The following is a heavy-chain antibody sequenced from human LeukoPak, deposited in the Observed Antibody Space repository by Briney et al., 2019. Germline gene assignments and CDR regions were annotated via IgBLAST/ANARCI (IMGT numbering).Heavy chain of an antibody. CDR3: TRDEDCGGDCFEAFDI. V-gene: IGHV3-30*03. CDR1: GFTFSSYG. Sequence: GGSLRLSCAASGFTFSSYGMHWVRQAPGKGLEWVAVISYDGSNKYYADSVKGRFTISRDNAKNTLYLQMNSLRAEDTAVYYCTRDEDCGGDCFEAFDIWGQGTMVTVSS. CDR2: ISYDGSNK. J-gene: IGHJ3*02. D-gene: IGHD2-21*02.